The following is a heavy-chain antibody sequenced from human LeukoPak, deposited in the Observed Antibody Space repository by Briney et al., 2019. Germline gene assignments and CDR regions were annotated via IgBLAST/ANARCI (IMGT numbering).Heavy chain of an antibody. V-gene: IGHV1-18*01. CDR3: ARDWTDDSSSWKINYYYGMDV. CDR1: GYTFTNYR. J-gene: IGHJ6*02. CDR2: ISAYNGNT. D-gene: IGHD6-13*01. Sequence: ASVKVSCKASGYTFTNYRINWVRQAPGQGLEWMGWISAYNGNTNYVEKLQGRVTMATDTSTSTAYMELRSLRSDDTAVYYCARDWTDDSSSWKINYYYGMDVWGQGTTVTVSS.